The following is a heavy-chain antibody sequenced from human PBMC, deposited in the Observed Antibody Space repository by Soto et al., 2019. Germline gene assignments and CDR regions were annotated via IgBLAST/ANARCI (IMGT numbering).Heavy chain of an antibody. J-gene: IGHJ4*02. CDR2: ISAYNDNA. V-gene: IGHV1-18*01. D-gene: IGHD3-16*01. CDR1: GYTFTNYG. CDR3: ARDGNDYIGGSCHQSRNFNY. Sequence: QVQLVKSGAEVKKPGASGKVSCKASGYTFTNYGISWVRQAPGQGLEWMGWISAYNDNANFAQKFQGRVTMTTDTSTSTAYMELRSRRSDDTAVYYCARDGNDYIGGSCHQSRNFNYWGQGTLVTVSS.